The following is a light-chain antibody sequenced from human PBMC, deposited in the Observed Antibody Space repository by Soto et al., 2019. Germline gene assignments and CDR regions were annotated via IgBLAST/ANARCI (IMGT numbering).Light chain of an antibody. V-gene: IGLV2-14*01. J-gene: IGLJ3*02. CDR1: SSDVGSYKF. Sequence: QSALTQPASVSESPGQSITIFCTGTSSDVGSYKFVSWYRHHPGRAPQVMIYVVTNRPSGVSSRFSGSKSGNTASLTISGLQPDDDGDYYGSSYSRTSNPWVFGGVPKVNVL. CDR3: SSYSRTSNPWV. CDR2: VVT.